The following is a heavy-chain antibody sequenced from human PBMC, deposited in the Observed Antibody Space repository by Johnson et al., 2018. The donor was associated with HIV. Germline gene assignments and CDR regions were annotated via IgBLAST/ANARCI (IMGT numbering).Heavy chain of an antibody. D-gene: IGHD3-10*01. CDR2: IYSGGRS. J-gene: IGHJ3*01. V-gene: IGHV3-66*02. Sequence: VQLVESGGGVVQPGGSLRLSCVASGFTVRSNYMSWVRQAPGKGLEWVSVIYSGGRSYYADSVKGRFTLSRDNSKNTLDLQMNSLTIEDTAVFYCAKTRMGGILDAFDLWGQGTMVIVS. CDR3: AKTRMGGILDAFDL. CDR1: GFTVRSNY.